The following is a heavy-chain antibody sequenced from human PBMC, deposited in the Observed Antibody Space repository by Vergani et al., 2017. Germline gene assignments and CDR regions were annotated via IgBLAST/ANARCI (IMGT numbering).Heavy chain of an antibody. CDR3: AXDLAYCHEGSCAL. V-gene: IGHV3-30*02. Sequence: VQLLESGGDLVQPGGSLRLSCVASGFTFNRYVMQWVRQAPGKGLEWVAYVLFDGSNEYYADSVKGRFIVSRDNSNDALYLQMNSLRTDDTAVYYCAXDLAYCHEGSCALWGQGSVVTVSS. CDR1: GFTFNRYV. J-gene: IGHJ4*02. CDR2: VLFDGSNE. D-gene: IGHD2-15*01.